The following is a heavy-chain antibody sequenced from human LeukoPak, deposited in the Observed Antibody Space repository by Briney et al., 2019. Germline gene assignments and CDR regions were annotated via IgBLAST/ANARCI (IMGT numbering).Heavy chain of an antibody. CDR3: ARGVRLYYFDY. Sequence: SETLSLTCAVYGGSFSGYYWSWIRQPPGKGLEWIGEIDHSGSTNYNPSLKSRVTISVDKSKNQFSLKLSSVTAADTAVYYCARGVRLYYFDYWGQGTLVTVSS. V-gene: IGHV4-34*01. CDR2: IDHSGST. J-gene: IGHJ4*02. CDR1: GGSFSGYY. D-gene: IGHD3-3*01.